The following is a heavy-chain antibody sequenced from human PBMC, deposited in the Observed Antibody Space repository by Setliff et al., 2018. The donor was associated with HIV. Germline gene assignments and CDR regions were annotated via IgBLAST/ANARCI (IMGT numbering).Heavy chain of an antibody. Sequence: SGPTLVNPTQTLTLTCNFSGFSLTTSGMCVSWIRQPPGKALEWLARVDWNNDKFYSTSLKTRLTISKATSRNQVVLTMTDVDPMDTATYYCARVAYDRGWKYFDYWGQGTLVTVSS. CDR3: ARVAYDRGWKYFDY. CDR1: GFSLTTSGMC. V-gene: IGHV2-70*17. D-gene: IGHD6-19*01. J-gene: IGHJ4*02. CDR2: VDWNNDK.